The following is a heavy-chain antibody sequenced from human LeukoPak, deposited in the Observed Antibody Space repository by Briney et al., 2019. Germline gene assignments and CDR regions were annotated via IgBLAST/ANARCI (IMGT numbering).Heavy chain of an antibody. J-gene: IGHJ3*02. D-gene: IGHD2-15*01. CDR3: ARGSVVVVVAATPADAFDI. V-gene: IGHV1-8*03. CDR1: GYTFTSYD. Sequence: GASVKVSCKASGYTFTSYDINWVRQATGQGLEWMGWMNPNSGNTGYAQKFQGRVTITRNTSISTAYMELSSLRSEDTAVYYCARGSVVVVVAATPADAFDIWGQGTMVTVSS. CDR2: MNPNSGNT.